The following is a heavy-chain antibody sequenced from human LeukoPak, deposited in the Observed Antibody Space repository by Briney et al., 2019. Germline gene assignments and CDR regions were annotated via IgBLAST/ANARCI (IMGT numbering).Heavy chain of an antibody. CDR2: ISGSGGST. D-gene: IGHD2-21*02. V-gene: IGHV3-23*01. J-gene: IGHJ6*02. CDR3: AKGGDLYKPYYYYGMDV. Sequence: PGGSLRLSCAASGFTFSSYAMSWVRQAPGKGLEWVSAISGSGGSTYYADSVKGRFTISRDNSKNTLYLQMNSLSAEDTAVYYCAKGGDLYKPYYYYGMDVWGQGTTVTVSS. CDR1: GFTFSSYA.